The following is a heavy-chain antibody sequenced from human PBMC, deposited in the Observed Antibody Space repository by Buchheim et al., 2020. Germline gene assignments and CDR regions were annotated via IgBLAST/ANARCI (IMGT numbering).Heavy chain of an antibody. CDR3: AKEGGWELLREHGMDV. Sequence: VQLVESGGGVVQSGRSLRLSCAASGFTFSSYAMHWVRQAPGKGLEWVAVISYDGSSQYYADSVKGRFTISRDNSKKPLHLQMNSLRADDTAVYYCAKEGGWELLREHGMDVWGQGTT. J-gene: IGHJ6*02. V-gene: IGHV3-30*18. CDR1: GFTFSSYA. CDR2: ISYDGSSQ. D-gene: IGHD1-26*01.